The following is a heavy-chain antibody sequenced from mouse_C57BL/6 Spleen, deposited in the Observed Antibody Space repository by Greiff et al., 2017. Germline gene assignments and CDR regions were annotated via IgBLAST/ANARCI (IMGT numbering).Heavy chain of an antibody. CDR3: ARGDYYGSSHYYFDY. D-gene: IGHD1-1*01. V-gene: IGHV1-63*01. Sequence: QVQLQQSGAELVRPGTSVKMSCKASGYTFTNYWIGWAKQRPGHGLEWIGDIYPGGGYTNYNEKFKGKATLTADKSSSTAYMQFSSLTSEDSAIYDCARGDYYGSSHYYFDYWGQGTTLTVSS. CDR1: GYTFTNYW. J-gene: IGHJ2*01. CDR2: IYPGGGYT.